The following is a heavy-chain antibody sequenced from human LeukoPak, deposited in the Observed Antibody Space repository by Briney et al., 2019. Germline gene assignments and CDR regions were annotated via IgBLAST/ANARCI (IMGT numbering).Heavy chain of an antibody. J-gene: IGHJ3*02. D-gene: IGHD1-26*01. Sequence: GGSLRLSCAASGFTFSSYSMNWVRQAPGKGLESVSSISSSSSSYIYYADSVKGRFTISRDNAKNSLYLQMNSLRAEDTAVYYCARGVGAPWDAFDIWGQGTMVTVSS. CDR2: ISSSSSSYI. CDR3: ARGVGAPWDAFDI. CDR1: GFTFSSYS. V-gene: IGHV3-21*01.